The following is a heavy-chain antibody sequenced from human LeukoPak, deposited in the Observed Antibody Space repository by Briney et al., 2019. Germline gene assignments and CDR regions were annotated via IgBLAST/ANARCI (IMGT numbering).Heavy chain of an antibody. Sequence: SETLTLTCTVSGGSITSSYYWGWIRQPPGKGLEWIGSIYYSGSTYYKPSLKSRVTVSVDTSKSQFSLKLSSVTAADTALYYCARHHTSSWYDAFLPRAFDYWGQGTLVTVSS. J-gene: IGHJ4*02. CDR3: ARHHTSSWYDAFLPRAFDY. D-gene: IGHD6-13*01. V-gene: IGHV4-39*01. CDR1: GGSITSSYY. CDR2: IYYSGST.